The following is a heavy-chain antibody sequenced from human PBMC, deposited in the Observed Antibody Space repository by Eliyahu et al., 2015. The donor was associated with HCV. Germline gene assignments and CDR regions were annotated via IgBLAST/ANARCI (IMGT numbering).Heavy chain of an antibody. Sequence: EVQLVESGGGLVQPGRSLRLSCAASGFTFDDYAMHWVRQAPGKGLEWVSGISWNSGSIGYADSVKGRFTISRDNAKNSLYLQMNSLRAEDTALYYCAKETGESDYWGQGTLVTVSS. D-gene: IGHD7-27*01. J-gene: IGHJ4*02. CDR2: ISWNSGSI. CDR3: AKETGESDY. CDR1: GFTFDDYA. V-gene: IGHV3-9*01.